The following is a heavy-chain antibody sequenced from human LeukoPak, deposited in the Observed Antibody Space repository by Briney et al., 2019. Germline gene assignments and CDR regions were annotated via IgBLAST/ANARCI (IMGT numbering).Heavy chain of an antibody. Sequence: SETLSLTCTVSGDSISSYYWSWIRQPPGKGLEWIGYIYYSGSTNYNPSLKSRVTISVDMSRKQFSLKLHSVSAADTAVYYCARDRGRATWFDPWGQGTVVTVSS. CDR3: ARDRGRATWFDP. CDR1: GDSISSYY. D-gene: IGHD3-10*01. V-gene: IGHV4-59*01. CDR2: IYYSGST. J-gene: IGHJ5*02.